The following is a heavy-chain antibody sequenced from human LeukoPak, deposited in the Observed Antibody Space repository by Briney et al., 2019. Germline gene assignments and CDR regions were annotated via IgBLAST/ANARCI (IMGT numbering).Heavy chain of an antibody. V-gene: IGHV3-23*01. Sequence: QPGGSLRLSCAASGFTFSSYAMNWVRQAPGKGLEWVSTISGSGGSTYYAGSVKGRFTISRDNSKNTLYVQMNSLRAEDTAVYYCAKRAYDYGDYIDYWGQGTLVTVSS. D-gene: IGHD4-17*01. CDR2: ISGSGGST. CDR3: AKRAYDYGDYIDY. CDR1: GFTFSSYA. J-gene: IGHJ4*02.